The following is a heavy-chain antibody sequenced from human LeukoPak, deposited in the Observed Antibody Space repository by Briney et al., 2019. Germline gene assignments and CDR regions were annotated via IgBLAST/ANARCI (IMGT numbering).Heavy chain of an antibody. CDR2: ISAYNGNT. D-gene: IGHD3-3*01. CDR1: GYTFTSDG. V-gene: IGHV1-18*01. CDR3: ARARRGGITIFGVVVRNDYFDY. Sequence: ASVNVSCKASGYTFTSDGISWVRQAPGQGLEWMGWISAYNGNTNYAQNIQGRVTMTTDTSTSTAYMELRSLRSDDTALYYCARARRGGITIFGVVVRNDYFDYWGQGTLITVSS. J-gene: IGHJ4*02.